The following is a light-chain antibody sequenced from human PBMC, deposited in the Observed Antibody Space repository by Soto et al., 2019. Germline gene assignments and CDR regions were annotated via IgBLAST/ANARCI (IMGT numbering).Light chain of an antibody. V-gene: IGLV2-11*01. J-gene: IGLJ2*01. CDR3: CSYAGTYTEV. CDR1: SSDVGGYNY. CDR2: DVS. Sequence: QSVLTQPRSVSGSPGQSVTISCTGTSSDVGGYNYVSWYQQYAGKTPKLLIYDVSKRPSGVPDRFSGSKSGNTASLSISGLQAEDGADYYCCSYAGTYTEVFGGGTKLTVL.